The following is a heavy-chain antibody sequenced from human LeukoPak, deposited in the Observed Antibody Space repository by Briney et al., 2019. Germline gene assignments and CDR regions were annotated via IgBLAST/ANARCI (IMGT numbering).Heavy chain of an antibody. CDR3: ARSGHYDFWSGYPNYYYYYYMDV. J-gene: IGHJ6*03. D-gene: IGHD3-3*01. CDR2: IKQDGSEK. Sequence: GGSLRLSCAASGFTFSSYWMSWVRQAPGKGLEWVANIKQDGSEKYYVDSVKGRFTISRDNAKNSLYLQMNSLRAEDTAVYYCARSGHYDFWSGYPNYYYYYYMDVWGKGTTVTVSS. V-gene: IGHV3-7*01. CDR1: GFTFSSYW.